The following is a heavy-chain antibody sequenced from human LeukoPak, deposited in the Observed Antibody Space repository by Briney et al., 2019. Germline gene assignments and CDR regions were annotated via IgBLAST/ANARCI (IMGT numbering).Heavy chain of an antibody. V-gene: IGHV1-69*05. CDR1: GGTFSSYA. J-gene: IGHJ4*02. CDR3: ARGPPESSSSDY. Sequence: SVKVSCKASGGTFSSYAISWVRQAPGQGLEWMGGIIPIFGTANYAQKFQGRVTITTDESTSTAYMELSSLRSEDTAVYYCARGPPESSSSDYWGQGTLVTVSS. CDR2: IIPIFGTA. D-gene: IGHD6-13*01.